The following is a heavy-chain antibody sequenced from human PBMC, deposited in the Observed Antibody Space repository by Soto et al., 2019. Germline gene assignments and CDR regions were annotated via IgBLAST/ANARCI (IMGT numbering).Heavy chain of an antibody. Sequence: SETLSLTCTVSGGSISSSSYYWGWIRQPPGKGLEWMGSIYYSGSTYYNPSLKSRVTISVDTSKNQFSLKLSSVTAADTAVYYCARQYEYSSSCFDFWGQGTLVTVSS. D-gene: IGHD6-6*01. J-gene: IGHJ4*02. CDR1: GGSISSSSYY. CDR2: IYYSGST. CDR3: ARQYEYSSSCFDF. V-gene: IGHV4-39*01.